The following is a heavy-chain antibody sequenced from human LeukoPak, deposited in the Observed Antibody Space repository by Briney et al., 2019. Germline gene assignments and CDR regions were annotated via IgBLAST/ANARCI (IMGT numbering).Heavy chain of an antibody. J-gene: IGHJ4*02. D-gene: IGHD6-13*01. CDR3: ARGIIAAAGTGVDY. CDR2: MNPNSGNT. CDR1: GYTFTSYD. Sequence: GASVKVSCKASGYTFTSYDINWVRQATGQGLEWMGWMNPNSGNTGYAQKFQGRVTMTRNTSLSTAYMELSSLRSEDTAVYYCARGIIAAAGTGVDYWGQGTLVTVSS. V-gene: IGHV1-8*01.